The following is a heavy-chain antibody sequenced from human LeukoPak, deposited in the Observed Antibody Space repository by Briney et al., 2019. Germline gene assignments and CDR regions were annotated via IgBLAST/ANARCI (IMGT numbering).Heavy chain of an antibody. D-gene: IGHD2-2*01. CDR2: INPSGGST. V-gene: IGHV1-46*01. Sequence: GSVKVSCKAYGYTFTSYYTHWVRQAPGQGLEWMGIINPSGGSTSYAQKFQGRVTMTRDTSTSTVYMELSSLRSEDTAVYYCARSTDDYGMDVWGQGTTVTVSS. J-gene: IGHJ6*02. CDR3: ARSTDDYGMDV. CDR1: GYTFTSYY.